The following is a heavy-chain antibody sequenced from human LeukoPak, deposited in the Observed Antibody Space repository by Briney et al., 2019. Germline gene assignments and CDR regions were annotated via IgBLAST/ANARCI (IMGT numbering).Heavy chain of an antibody. V-gene: IGHV4-34*01. J-gene: IGHJ4*02. Sequence: SETLSLTCAVFGGSFSDYFWSWIRQPPGKGLEWIGEIDHSGGTNYNPSLKSRVTISVDTSKNQFSLKLSSVTAADTAVYYCARGRGYSGYDSYYFDYWGQGTLVTVSS. CDR3: ARGRGYSGYDSYYFDY. CDR2: IDHSGGT. CDR1: GGSFSDYF. D-gene: IGHD5-12*01.